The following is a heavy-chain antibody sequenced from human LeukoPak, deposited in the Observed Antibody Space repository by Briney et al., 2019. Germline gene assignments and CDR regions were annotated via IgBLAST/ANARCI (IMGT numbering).Heavy chain of an antibody. V-gene: IGHV3-21*01. CDR3: ARDRGYFDN. CDR1: GFTFSIYS. Sequence: GGSLRLSCAASGFTFSIYSMNWVRQAPGKGLEWLSSITSSSNYIYYADSVKGRFTISRDNVQNSPYLQMNSLRAEDTAMYYCARDRGYFDNWGQGTLVTVSS. CDR2: ITSSSNYI. J-gene: IGHJ4*02.